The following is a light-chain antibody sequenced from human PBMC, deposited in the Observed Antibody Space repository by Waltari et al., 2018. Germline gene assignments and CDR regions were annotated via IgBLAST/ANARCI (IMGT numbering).Light chain of an antibody. CDR3: QVWDTSSAPYV. Sequence: SYVLTQPPSVSVAPGKTARTTCGGNNIESSSVHWYQQKAGQAPVLVIQHDSDRPSGIPDRISGSNSGNTATLTITRVEVGDEADYYCQVWDTSSAPYVFGPGTKVSVL. J-gene: IGLJ1*01. V-gene: IGLV3-21*01. CDR1: NIESSS. CDR2: HDS.